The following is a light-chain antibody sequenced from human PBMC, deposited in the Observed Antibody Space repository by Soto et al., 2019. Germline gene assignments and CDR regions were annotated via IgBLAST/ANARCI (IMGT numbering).Light chain of an antibody. Sequence: DIQITQPPRPLSPSVGDRVTITCRASQSISHYRAWYQQMPGKAPKLLIYGASTLQSGVPSRFSGSGSGTEFTLTISSLQPDDFGTYFCQHHNSYSQTFGQGTKVDIK. J-gene: IGKJ1*01. V-gene: IGKV1-5*01. CDR3: QHHNSYSQT. CDR2: GAS. CDR1: QSISHY.